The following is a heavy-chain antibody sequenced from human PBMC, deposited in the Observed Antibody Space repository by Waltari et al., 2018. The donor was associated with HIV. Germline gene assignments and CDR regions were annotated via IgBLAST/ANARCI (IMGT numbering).Heavy chain of an antibody. CDR2: IYYSGST. D-gene: IGHD3-10*01. J-gene: IGHJ6*02. CDR1: GGSISSSSYY. CDR3: ARHRGFVYGMDV. Sequence: QLQLQESGPGLVKPSETRSLTCTVSGGSISSSSYYWGWIRQPPGKGLEWIGSIYYSGSTYYNPSLKSRGTISVDTSKNQFSLRLSSVTAADTAVYYCARHRGFVYGMDVWGQGTTVTVSS. V-gene: IGHV4-39*01.